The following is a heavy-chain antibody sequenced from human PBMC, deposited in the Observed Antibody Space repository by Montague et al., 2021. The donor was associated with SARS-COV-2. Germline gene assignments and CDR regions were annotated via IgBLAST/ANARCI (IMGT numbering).Heavy chain of an antibody. V-gene: IGHV4-4*07. CDR1: GDSTSSYF. Sequence: SETLSLTCTVSGDSTSSYFWNWVRQPAGKGLEWIGRIWTSGSTNYNPSLKSRVTVSVDTSKNQFSLSLTSVTAADTGVYYCARALFLNQDVWGQGTTVIVSS. CDR3: ARALFLNQDV. J-gene: IGHJ6*02. CDR2: IWTSGST.